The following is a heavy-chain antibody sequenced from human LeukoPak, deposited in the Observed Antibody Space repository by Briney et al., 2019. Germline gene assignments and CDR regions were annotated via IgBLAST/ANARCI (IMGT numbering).Heavy chain of an antibody. CDR2: INGRDGRT. CDR3: ARGEAFAFDM. J-gene: IGHJ3*02. Sequence: PGGSLRLSCAAPGFTFSNYAMGWVRQAPGKGLEGVSSINGRDGRTYYADSVRGRFSISSDNSKNTLFLQMNSLRAEDTAVYYCARGEAFAFDMWGQGTVVTVSS. CDR1: GFTFSNYA. V-gene: IGHV3-23*01.